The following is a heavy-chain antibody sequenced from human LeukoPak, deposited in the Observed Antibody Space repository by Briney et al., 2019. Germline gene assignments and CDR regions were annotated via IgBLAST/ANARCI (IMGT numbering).Heavy chain of an antibody. CDR2: IIPIFGTA. D-gene: IGHD3-10*01. CDR1: GGTFSSYA. V-gene: IGHV1-69*01. CDR3: ATQWFGEANWFDP. Sequence: SVKVSCKASGGTFSSYAISWVRQAPGQGLEWMGGIIPIFGTANYAQKFQGRVTITADESTSTAYMELSSLRSEDTAVYYCATQWFGEANWFDPWGQGTLVTVSS. J-gene: IGHJ5*02.